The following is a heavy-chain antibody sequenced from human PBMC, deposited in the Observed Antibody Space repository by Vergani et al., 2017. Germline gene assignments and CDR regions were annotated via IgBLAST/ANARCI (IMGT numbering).Heavy chain of an antibody. CDR3: ARHSGDSSSWYWSQRXFDY. J-gene: IGHJ4*02. CDR1: GGSFSGYY. V-gene: IGHV4-34*01. CDR2: IYYSGST. D-gene: IGHD6-13*01. Sequence: QVQLQQWGAGLLKPSETLSLTCAVYGGSFSGYYWSWIRQPPGKGLEWIGSIYYSGSTYYNPSPKSRVTISVDTSKNQFSLKLSSVTAADTAVYYCARHSGDSSSWYWSQRXFDYWGQGTLVTVSS.